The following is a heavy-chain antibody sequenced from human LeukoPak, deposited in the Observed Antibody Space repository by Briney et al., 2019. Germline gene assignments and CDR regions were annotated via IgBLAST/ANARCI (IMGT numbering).Heavy chain of an antibody. V-gene: IGHV5-51*01. CDR3: ARDVNTGMGEPIWFGG. J-gene: IGHJ4*02. CDR1: GSLFTTSW. CDR2: IYPGESDT. Sequence: GEPLDISGQPPGSLFTTSWSGWAGRLPGKGRKWMAIIYPGESDTRYSPSFQGKVTISADKSISTPYLQWSSLKASDTAMYYCARDVNTGMGEPIWFGGWGQRTMVTVS. D-gene: IGHD3-10*01.